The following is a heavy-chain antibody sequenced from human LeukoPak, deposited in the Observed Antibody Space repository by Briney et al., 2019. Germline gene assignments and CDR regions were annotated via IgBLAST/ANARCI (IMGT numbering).Heavy chain of an antibody. CDR1: GGSFSGYY. CDR2: INHSGST. Sequence: SETLSLTCAVYGGSFSGYYWSWIRQPPGKGLEWIGEINHSGSTNYNPSLKSRVTISVDTSKNQFSLKLSSVTAADTAVYYCAKYSGSGSYYKRSFGYWGQGTLVTVSS. CDR3: AKYSGSGSYYKRSFGY. V-gene: IGHV4-34*01. J-gene: IGHJ4*02. D-gene: IGHD3-10*01.